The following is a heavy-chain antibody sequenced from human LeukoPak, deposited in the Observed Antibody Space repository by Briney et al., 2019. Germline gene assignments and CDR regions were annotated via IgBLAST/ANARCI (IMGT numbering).Heavy chain of an antibody. V-gene: IGHV1-24*01. CDR3: ATDPYSSGWPRSNRLDY. CDR2: FYPEDGET. D-gene: IGHD6-19*01. J-gene: IGHJ4*02. CDR1: GYTLTELS. Sequence: ASVKVSCKVSGYTLTELSMHWVRQAPGKGLEWMGGFYPEDGETIYAQKFQGRVTMTEDTSTDTAYMELSSLRSEDTAVYYCATDPYSSGWPRSNRLDYWGQGTLVTVSS.